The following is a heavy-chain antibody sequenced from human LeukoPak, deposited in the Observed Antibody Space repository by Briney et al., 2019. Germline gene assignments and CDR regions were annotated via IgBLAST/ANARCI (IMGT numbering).Heavy chain of an antibody. D-gene: IGHD1-26*01. V-gene: IGHV4-59*01. CDR3: ARVTRHGSYYFDY. CDR1: GGSLSSYY. Sequence: SETLSLTCTVSGGSLSSYYWSWIRQPPGKGLEWIGYIYYSGSTNYNPSLTSRVTISVDTSKSQFSLKLSSVTAADTAVYYCARVTRHGSYYFDYWGQGTLVTVSS. J-gene: IGHJ4*02. CDR2: IYYSGST.